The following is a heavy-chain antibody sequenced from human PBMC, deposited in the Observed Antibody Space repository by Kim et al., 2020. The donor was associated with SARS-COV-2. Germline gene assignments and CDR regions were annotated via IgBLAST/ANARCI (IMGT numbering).Heavy chain of an antibody. D-gene: IGHD3-10*01. CDR3: ARAYGSGSYYKFVGVGWFDP. Sequence: SVKVSCKASGGTFSSYAISWVRQAPGQGLEWMGGIIPIFGTANYAQKFQGRVTITADESTSTAYMELSSLRSEDTAVYYCARAYGSGSYYKFVGVGWFDPWGQGTLVTVSS. V-gene: IGHV1-69*13. CDR1: GGTFSSYA. J-gene: IGHJ5*02. CDR2: IIPIFGTA.